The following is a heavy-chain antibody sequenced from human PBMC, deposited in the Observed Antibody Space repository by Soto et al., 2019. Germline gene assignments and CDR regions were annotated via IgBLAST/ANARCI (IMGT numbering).Heavy chain of an antibody. CDR2: ISGSGGST. Sequence: GGSLRLSCAASGFTFSSYAMSWVRQAPGKGLEWVSAISGSGGSTYYADSVKGRFTISRDNSKNTLYLQMNSLRAEDTAVYYCARDLPLRRTSCYFSYWGQGTLVTVSS. J-gene: IGHJ4*02. CDR1: GFTFSSYA. CDR3: ARDLPLRRTSCYFSY. V-gene: IGHV3-23*01. D-gene: IGHD2-2*01.